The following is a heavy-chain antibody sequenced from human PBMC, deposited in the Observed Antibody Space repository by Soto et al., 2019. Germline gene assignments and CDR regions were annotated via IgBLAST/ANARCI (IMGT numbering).Heavy chain of an antibody. Sequence: SVKVSCKASGGTFSSYAISWVRQAPGQGLEWMGGIIPIFGTANYAQKFQGRVTITVDESTSTAYMELSSLRSEDTAVYYCASEGGDSSGYYYGGSYWGQGTLVTVSS. J-gene: IGHJ4*02. D-gene: IGHD3-22*01. CDR3: ASEGGDSSGYYYGGSY. CDR2: IIPIFGTA. V-gene: IGHV1-69*13. CDR1: GGTFSSYA.